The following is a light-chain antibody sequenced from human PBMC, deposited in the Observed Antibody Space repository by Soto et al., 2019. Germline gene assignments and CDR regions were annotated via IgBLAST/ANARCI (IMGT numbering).Light chain of an antibody. J-gene: IGKJ1*01. CDR1: QSVSRY. CDR3: QQYDTGPQT. CDR2: AAS. Sequence: DVQMSQSPSSLSALVGDRVTITCRASQSVSRYLNWYQHKPGKAPKLLSNAASNLRSGVPSRFSGSGSGTDFTLTIDGLQPEDFAVYYCQQYDTGPQTFGQGTKVDI. V-gene: IGKV1-39*01.